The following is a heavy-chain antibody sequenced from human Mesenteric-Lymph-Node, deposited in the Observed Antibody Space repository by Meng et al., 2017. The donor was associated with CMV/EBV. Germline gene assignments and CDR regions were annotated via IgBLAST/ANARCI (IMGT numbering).Heavy chain of an antibody. D-gene: IGHD5-12*01. J-gene: IGHJ4*02. V-gene: IGHV3-74*01. Sequence: ASGSTFSSYWRYWMRQGHGKGLVWVSCISRDGGSKSNAESAKNRFTISRDNAKNTLYLQMNSLRAEDTAVYYCARDVGYSGYDMADYWGQGTLVTVSS. CDR2: ISRDGGSK. CDR3: ARDVGYSGYDMADY. CDR1: GSTFSSYW.